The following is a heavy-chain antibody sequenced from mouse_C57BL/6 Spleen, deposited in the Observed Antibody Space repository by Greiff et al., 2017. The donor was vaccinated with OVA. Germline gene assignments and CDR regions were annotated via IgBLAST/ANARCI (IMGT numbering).Heavy chain of an antibody. D-gene: IGHD2-3*01. CDR2: IYPGDGDT. J-gene: IGHJ2*01. Sequence: QVQLKESGPELVKPGASVKISCKASGYAFSSSWMNWVKQRPGKGLEWIGRIYPGDGDTNYNGKFKGKATLTADKSSSTAYMQLSSLTSEDSAVYFCARSYDGYYLYYFDYWGQGTTLTVSS. CDR1: GYAFSSSW. CDR3: ARSYDGYYLYYFDY. V-gene: IGHV1-82*01.